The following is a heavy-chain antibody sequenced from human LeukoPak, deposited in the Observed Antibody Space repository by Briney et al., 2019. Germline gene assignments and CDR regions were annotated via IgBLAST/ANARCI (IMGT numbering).Heavy chain of an antibody. CDR1: GFTFSRYW. CDR3: ARPPLRYFDWLIDY. J-gene: IGHJ4*02. V-gene: IGHV3-7*01. D-gene: IGHD3-9*01. Sequence: GGSLRLFCAASGFTFSRYWMSWVRQAAGRGLEWVTNISEDESEQYYVDSVTGRFTISRDNAKNSLYLQMSSLRAEDTSVYYCARPPLRYFDWLIDYWGQGTLVTVS. CDR2: ISEDESEQ.